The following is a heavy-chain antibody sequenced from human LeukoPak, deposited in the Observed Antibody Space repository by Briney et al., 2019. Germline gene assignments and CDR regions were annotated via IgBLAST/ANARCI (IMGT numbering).Heavy chain of an antibody. V-gene: IGHV1-3*01. CDR2: INGGDGDT. D-gene: IGHD6-19*01. Sequence: ASVKVSCKASGYTFTTYAIHWVRQTPGQRPEWMGWINGGDGDTRYSQNFQDRVTITRDTSASTAYMELSSLRSEDTAVYYCARVRSSGWPATWYFDLWGRGTLVTVSS. J-gene: IGHJ2*01. CDR1: GYTFTTYA. CDR3: ARVRSSGWPATWYFDL.